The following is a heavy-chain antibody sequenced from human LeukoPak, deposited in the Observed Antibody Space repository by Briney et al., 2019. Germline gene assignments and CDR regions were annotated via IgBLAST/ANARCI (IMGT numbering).Heavy chain of an antibody. J-gene: IGHJ3*01. Sequence: PSETLSLTCTISGGSISSANHFWSWVRQSPGEGLEWIGYIFYDGRAHYNPSLRSRLSMSIDVSKNQFSQSLGSVTAADTAIYYCAREVIIVGDSDAFDLWGHGTMVTVSS. CDR2: IFYDGRA. CDR3: AREVIIVGDSDAFDL. V-gene: IGHV4-30-4*08. CDR1: GGSISSANHF. D-gene: IGHD1-26*01.